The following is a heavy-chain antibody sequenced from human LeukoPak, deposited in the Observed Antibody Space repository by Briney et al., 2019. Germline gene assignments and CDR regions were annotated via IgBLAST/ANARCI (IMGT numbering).Heavy chain of an antibody. CDR3: ASLGHVRGSYYRNRYYYGMDV. D-gene: IGHD1-26*01. CDR2: ISSNGGST. V-gene: IGHV3-64*01. Sequence: GGSLRLSCAASGFTFSSYGMHWVRQAPGKGLEYVSAISSNGGSTYYANSVKGRFTISRDNSKNTLYLQMGSLRAEDMAVYYCASLGHVRGSYYRNRYYYGMDVWGQGTTVTVSS. J-gene: IGHJ6*02. CDR1: GFTFSSYG.